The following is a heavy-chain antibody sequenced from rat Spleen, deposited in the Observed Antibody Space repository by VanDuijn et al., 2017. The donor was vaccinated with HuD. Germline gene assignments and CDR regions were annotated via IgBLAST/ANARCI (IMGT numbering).Heavy chain of an antibody. CDR2: ISPSGGVT. J-gene: IGHJ3*01. Sequence: EVQLVESDGGLVQPGRSLKLSCAASGFTFSDYYMAWVRQDPTKGLEWVASISPSGGVTYYRDSVKGRFTVSRENTERTLYLLVDSLRSEDTATYYCVRQDTSGYSNWFAYWGQGTLVTVSS. CDR3: VRQDTSGYSNWFAY. D-gene: IGHD4-3*01. V-gene: IGHV5-25*01. CDR1: GFTFSDYY.